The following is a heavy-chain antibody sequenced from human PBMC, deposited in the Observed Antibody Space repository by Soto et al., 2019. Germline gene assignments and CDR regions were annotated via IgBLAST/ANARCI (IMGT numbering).Heavy chain of an antibody. CDR1: GFTFDDYA. V-gene: IGHV3-9*01. Sequence: GGSLSLSCAASGFTFDDYAMHWVRQTPGRGLEWVSGISWNSGSIGYADSVKGRFTISRDNSKNTQYLQMNSLRSDDTAVYYCARDRAGVDYSNYGMDAFDIWGQGTMVTVSS. J-gene: IGHJ3*02. CDR2: ISWNSGSI. CDR3: ARDRAGVDYSNYGMDAFDI. D-gene: IGHD4-4*01.